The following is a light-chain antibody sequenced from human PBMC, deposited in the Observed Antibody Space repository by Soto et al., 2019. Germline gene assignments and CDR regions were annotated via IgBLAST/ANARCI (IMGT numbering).Light chain of an antibody. CDR1: QSVSSF. CDR3: QQRSGWPHT. CDR2: DAS. V-gene: IGKV3-11*01. Sequence: EIVLTQSPVTLSLSPGERATLSCRASQSVSSFLAWYQQTPGQAPRLLIYDASNRATGIPARFSGSGSGTDFTHTISSLEPEDYGVYYCQQRSGWPHTFGQGNKVESK. J-gene: IGKJ1*01.